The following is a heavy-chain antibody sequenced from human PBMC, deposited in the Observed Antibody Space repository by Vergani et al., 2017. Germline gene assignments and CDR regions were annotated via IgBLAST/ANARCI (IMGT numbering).Heavy chain of an antibody. CDR2: MNPNSGNT. V-gene: IGHV1-8*01. Sequence: QVQLVQSGAEVKKPGASVKVSCKASGYTFTSYDINWVRQATGQGLEWMGWMNPNSGNTGYAQKFQGRVTMTRNTSICTAYMELSSLRSEDTAVYYCARAVHRFLYYCYYMDGWGKGTTVTVSS. J-gene: IGHJ6*03. D-gene: IGHD3-10*01. CDR1: GYTFTSYD. CDR3: ARAVHRFLYYCYYMDG.